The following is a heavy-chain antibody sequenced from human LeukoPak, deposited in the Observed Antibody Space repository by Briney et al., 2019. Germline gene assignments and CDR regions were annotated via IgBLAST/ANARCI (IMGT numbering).Heavy chain of an antibody. CDR2: ISAYNGNT. CDR1: GYTFTSYG. Sequence: ASVKVSCKASGYTFTSYGISWVRQAPGQGLEWMGWISAYNGNTNYAQKLLGRVTMTTDTFTSTAYMELRSLRSDDTAVYYCARLAAAGTLDYWGQGTLVTVSS. CDR3: ARLAAAGTLDY. V-gene: IGHV1-18*01. J-gene: IGHJ4*02. D-gene: IGHD6-13*01.